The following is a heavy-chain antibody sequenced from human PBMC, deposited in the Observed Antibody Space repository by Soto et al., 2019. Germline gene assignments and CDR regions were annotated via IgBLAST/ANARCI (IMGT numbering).Heavy chain of an antibody. D-gene: IGHD5-12*01. CDR2: IYYTGST. V-gene: IGHV4-59*01. CDR3: ARSTRGYSGYASHIDN. Sequence: PSHPRTVCCGSILYFDRGWIRQPPRKGLEWIGYIYYTGSTNYNPSLKSRVTISVDTSRNHFSLKVSSVTAADTAVYYCARSTRGYSGYASHIDNWGQGTQVTVSS. CDR1: CGSILYFD. J-gene: IGHJ4*02.